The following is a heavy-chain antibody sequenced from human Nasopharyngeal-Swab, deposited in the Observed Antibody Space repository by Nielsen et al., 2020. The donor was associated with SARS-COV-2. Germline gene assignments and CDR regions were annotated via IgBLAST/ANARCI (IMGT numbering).Heavy chain of an antibody. CDR3: ARAGVVVVAATHWFDP. CDR1: GGSISSSSYY. J-gene: IGHJ5*02. V-gene: IGHV4-39*07. Sequence: ESLKISCTVSGGSISSSSYYWGWIRQPPGKGLEWIGSIYYSGSTYYNPSLKSRVTISVDTSKNQFSLKLSPVTAADTAVYYCARAGVVVVAATHWFDPWGQGTLVTVSS. CDR2: IYYSGST. D-gene: IGHD2-15*01.